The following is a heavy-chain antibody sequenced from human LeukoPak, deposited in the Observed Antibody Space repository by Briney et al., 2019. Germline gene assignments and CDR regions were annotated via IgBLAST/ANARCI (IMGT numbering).Heavy chain of an antibody. CDR2: IRSKTYGGTT. CDR1: GFTFGDYG. D-gene: IGHD1-14*01. Sequence: GGSLRLSCIVSGFTFGDYGMSWVRQAQGTGLEWVGFIRSKTYGGTTEYAASVKGRSTISRDDSSSILYLHMNSLKTEDTALYYCIPDLPFDSWGQGTLVTVSS. CDR3: IPDLPFDS. V-gene: IGHV3-49*04. J-gene: IGHJ4*02.